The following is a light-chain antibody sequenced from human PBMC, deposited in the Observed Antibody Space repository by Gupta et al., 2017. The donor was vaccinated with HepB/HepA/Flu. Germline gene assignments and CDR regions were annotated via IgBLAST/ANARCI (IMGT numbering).Light chain of an antibody. CDR3: QHRNSTPCP. CDR2: AAS. J-gene: IGKJ4*01. CDR1: QSIRSY. Sequence: DIHMTQSPSSLSASVGDRVTITCRASQSIRSYLNWYQQKPGKAPKLLIYAASRVKSGVPSRFSGSGFGTDFTLTISSRQPEDFANYYCQHRNSTPCPFGRGTKVDIK. V-gene: IGKV1-39*01.